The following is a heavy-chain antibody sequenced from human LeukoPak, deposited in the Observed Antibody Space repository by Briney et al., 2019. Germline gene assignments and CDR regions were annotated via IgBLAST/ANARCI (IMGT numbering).Heavy chain of an antibody. CDR2: INPNSGGT. CDR1: GYTFTSYY. D-gene: IGHD3-22*01. Sequence: GASVTVSCKASGYTFTSYYMHWVRQAPGQGLEWMGWINPNSGGTNYAQKFQGRVTMTRDTSISTAYMELSRLRSDDTAVYYCARVASGYPLNYWGQGTLVTVSS. CDR3: ARVASGYPLNY. V-gene: IGHV1-2*02. J-gene: IGHJ4*02.